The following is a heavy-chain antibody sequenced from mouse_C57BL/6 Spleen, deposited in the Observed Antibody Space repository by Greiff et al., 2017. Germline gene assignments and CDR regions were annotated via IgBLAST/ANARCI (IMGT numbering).Heavy chain of an antibody. V-gene: IGHV3-6*01. D-gene: IGHD2-5*01. CDR1: GYSITSGYY. J-gene: IGHJ2*01. CDR3: ARASYYSNPYYFDY. Sequence: ESGPGLVKPSQSLSLTCSVTGYSITSGYYWNWIRQFPGNKLEWMGYISYDGSNNYNPSLKNRISITRDTSKNQFFLKLNSVTTEDTATYYCARASYYSNPYYFDYWGQGTTLTVSS. CDR2: ISYDGSN.